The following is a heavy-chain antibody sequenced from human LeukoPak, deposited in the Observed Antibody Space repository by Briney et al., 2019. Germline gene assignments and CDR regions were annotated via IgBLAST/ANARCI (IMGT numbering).Heavy chain of an antibody. Sequence: SETLSLTCAVYGGSFSGYYWSWIRQPPGKGLEWMGEINHSGSTNYNPSLKSRVTISVDTSKNQFSLKLSSVTAADTAVYYCARGAKVVVAAARRLNWFDPWGQGTLVTVSS. CDR3: ARGAKVVVAAARRLNWFDP. J-gene: IGHJ5*02. V-gene: IGHV4-34*01. CDR2: INHSGST. CDR1: GGSFSGYY. D-gene: IGHD2-15*01.